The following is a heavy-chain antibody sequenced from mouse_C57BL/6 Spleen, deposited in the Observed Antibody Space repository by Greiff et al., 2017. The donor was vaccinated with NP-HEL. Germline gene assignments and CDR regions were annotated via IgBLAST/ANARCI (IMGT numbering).Heavy chain of an antibody. J-gene: IGHJ2*01. D-gene: IGHD2-5*01. Sequence: QVHVKQSGPELVKPGASVKISCKASGYAFSSSWMNWVKQRPGKGLEWIGRIYPGDGDTNYNGKFKGKATLTADKSSSTAYMQLSSLTSEDAAVYFCAREAYYSNYGLFDYWGQGTTLTVSS. CDR3: AREAYYSNYGLFDY. CDR2: IYPGDGDT. V-gene: IGHV1-82*01. CDR1: GYAFSSSW.